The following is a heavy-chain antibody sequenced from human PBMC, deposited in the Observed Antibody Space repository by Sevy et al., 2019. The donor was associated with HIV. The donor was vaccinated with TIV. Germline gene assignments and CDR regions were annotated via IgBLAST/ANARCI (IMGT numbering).Heavy chain of an antibody. V-gene: IGHV1-24*01. Sequence: ASVKVSCKVSGYTLTQLSMHWVRQAPGKGLEWMGRFDPEDGEIIYAQKFQGRVSMTEDTSTDTAYMELSSLRSEDTAVYHCATARECYSDTRGYFDYWGQGTLVTVSS. CDR3: ATARECYSDTRGYFDY. CDR2: FDPEDGEI. D-gene: IGHD3-22*01. J-gene: IGHJ4*02. CDR1: GYTLTQLS.